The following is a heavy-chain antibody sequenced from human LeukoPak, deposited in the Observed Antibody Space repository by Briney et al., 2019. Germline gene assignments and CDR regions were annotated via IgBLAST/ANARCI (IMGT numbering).Heavy chain of an antibody. Sequence: ASVKVSCKASGYTFTSYDITWVRQAAGQGLEWMGWMSPDSGYTGYAQTFQGRVSLTRNTSVSTAFMELSSLRAEDTAVYYCAKGPTISWGFDYWGQGTLVTVSS. J-gene: IGHJ4*02. V-gene: IGHV1-8*01. D-gene: IGHD5-24*01. CDR2: MSPDSGYT. CDR3: AKGPTISWGFDY. CDR1: GYTFTSYD.